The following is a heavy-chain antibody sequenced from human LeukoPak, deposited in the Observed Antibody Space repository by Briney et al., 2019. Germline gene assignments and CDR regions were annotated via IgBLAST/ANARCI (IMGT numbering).Heavy chain of an antibody. CDR3: ARDVPQWLLHEKVFDY. D-gene: IGHD6-19*01. V-gene: IGHV1-18*04. CDR2: ISAYNGNT. J-gene: IGHJ4*02. CDR1: GYTFTSYG. Sequence: GASVKVSCKASGYTFTSYGISWGRQAPGQGLGGRGCISAYNGNTTYAQKFQGRVTMTTDTSTSTAYMELRSLRSDDTAVYYCARDVPQWLLHEKVFDYWGQGTLVTVSS.